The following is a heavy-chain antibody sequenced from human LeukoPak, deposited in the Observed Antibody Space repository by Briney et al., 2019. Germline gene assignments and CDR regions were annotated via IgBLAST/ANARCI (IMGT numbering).Heavy chain of an antibody. CDR3: ARALGYCSSTSCYKYAFDI. CDR1: GYSISSGYN. J-gene: IGHJ3*02. D-gene: IGHD2-2*02. Sequence: PSETLSLTCTVSGYSISSGYNWGWIRQPPGKGLEWIGSNYHSGSTYYNPSLKSRVTISVDTSKNQFSLKLSSVTAADTAVYYCARALGYCSSTSCYKYAFDIWGQGTMVTVSS. V-gene: IGHV4-38-2*02. CDR2: NYHSGST.